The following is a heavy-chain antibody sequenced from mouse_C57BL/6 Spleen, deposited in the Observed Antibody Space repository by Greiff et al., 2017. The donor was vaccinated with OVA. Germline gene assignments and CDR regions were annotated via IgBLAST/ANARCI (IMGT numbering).Heavy chain of an antibody. CDR1: GYTFTDYY. V-gene: IGHV1-26*01. Sequence: VQLQQSGPELVKPGASVKISCKASGYTFTDYYMNWVKQSHGKSLEWIGDINPNNGGTSYNQKFKGKATLTVDKSSSTAYMELRSLTSEDSAVYYCATYTVVARGYFDYWGQGTTLTVSS. CDR3: ATYTVVARGYFDY. CDR2: INPNNGGT. D-gene: IGHD1-1*01. J-gene: IGHJ2*01.